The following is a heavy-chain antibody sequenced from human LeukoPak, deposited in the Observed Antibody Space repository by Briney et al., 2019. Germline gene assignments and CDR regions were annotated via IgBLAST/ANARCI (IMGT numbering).Heavy chain of an antibody. CDR3: KTAYDILTGYLFGYYYYYGMDV. J-gene: IGHJ6*04. CDR1: GFTFSDYY. CDR2: ISSSSSYP. D-gene: IGHD3-9*01. V-gene: IGHV3-11*03. Sequence: GGSLRLSCAASGFTFSDYYMSWIRQAPGKGLQCVSYISSSSSYPNYADSVKGRFTISRDNAKNSLYLQMNSLRSGDIFFFKRKTAYDILTGYLFGYYYYYGMDVWGKGTTVTVSS.